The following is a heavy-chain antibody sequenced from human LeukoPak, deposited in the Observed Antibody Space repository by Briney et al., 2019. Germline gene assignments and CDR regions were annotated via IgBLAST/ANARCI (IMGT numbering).Heavy chain of an antibody. Sequence: GGSLRLSCAASGFTFSSYSVNWVRQAPGKGLEWVSYISSSSSTIYYADSVKGRFTISRDNSKNTLYLQMNSLRAEDTAVYYCARALYCSSTSCYEGMDVWGQGTTVTVSS. V-gene: IGHV3-48*01. CDR3: ARALYCSSTSCYEGMDV. J-gene: IGHJ6*02. CDR1: GFTFSSYS. CDR2: ISSSSSTI. D-gene: IGHD2-2*01.